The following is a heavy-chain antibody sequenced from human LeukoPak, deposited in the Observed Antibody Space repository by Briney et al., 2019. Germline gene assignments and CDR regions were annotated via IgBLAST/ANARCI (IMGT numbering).Heavy chain of an antibody. CDR1: DNTFSTYG. D-gene: IGHD1-26*01. CDR2: ISGYNGNT. Sequence: ASVKVSCKTSDNTFSTYGVSWVRQAPGQGLEWMGWISGYNGNTNYAQKLQGRVTMTTDTSTSTAYMELRSLRSDDTAVYYCARVSGGSSGRDDYWGQGTLVTVSS. J-gene: IGHJ4*02. V-gene: IGHV1-18*01. CDR3: ARVSGGSSGRDDY.